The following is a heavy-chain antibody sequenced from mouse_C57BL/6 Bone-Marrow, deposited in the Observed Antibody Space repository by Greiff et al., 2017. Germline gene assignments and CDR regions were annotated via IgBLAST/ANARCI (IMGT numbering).Heavy chain of an antibody. Sequence: EVQLQQSGPELVKPGASVKISCKASGYTFTDYYMNWVKQSHGKSLEWIGDINPNNGGTSYNQKFKGKATLTVDKSSSTAYMELRSLTSEDSAVYYCARKGDYPFAYWGQGTLVTVSA. CDR1: GYTFTDYY. D-gene: IGHD2-4*01. CDR3: ARKGDYPFAY. J-gene: IGHJ3*01. CDR2: INPNNGGT. V-gene: IGHV1-26*01.